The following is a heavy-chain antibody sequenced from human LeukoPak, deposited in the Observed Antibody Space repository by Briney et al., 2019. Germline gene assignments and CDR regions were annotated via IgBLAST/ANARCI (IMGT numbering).Heavy chain of an antibody. CDR2: VDGGGST. V-gene: IGHV3-23*01. Sequence: PGGSLRLSCAASGFTFRNYATSWVRQAPGKALEWVSRVDGGGSTSYADSVRGRFSISRDSSKSTLYLQMGSLRGEDTAVYYCARDDAPDGGFLDYWGQGTLVTVSS. J-gene: IGHJ4*02. D-gene: IGHD2/OR15-2a*01. CDR3: ARDDAPDGGFLDY. CDR1: GFTFRNYA.